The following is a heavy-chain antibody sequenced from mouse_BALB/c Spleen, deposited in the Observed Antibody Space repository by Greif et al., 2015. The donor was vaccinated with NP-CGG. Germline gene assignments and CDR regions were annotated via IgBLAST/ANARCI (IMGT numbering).Heavy chain of an antibody. D-gene: IGHD4-1*01. Sequence: VQLQQSGPGLVAPSQSLSITCTVSGFSLTGYGVNWVRQPPGKGLEWLGMIWGDGSTDYNSALKSRLSISKDNSKSQVFLKMNSLQTDDTARYYCASNWDRYAMDYWGQGTSVTVSS. CDR3: ASNWDRYAMDY. J-gene: IGHJ4*01. CDR1: GFSLTGYG. V-gene: IGHV2-6-7*01. CDR2: IWGDGST.